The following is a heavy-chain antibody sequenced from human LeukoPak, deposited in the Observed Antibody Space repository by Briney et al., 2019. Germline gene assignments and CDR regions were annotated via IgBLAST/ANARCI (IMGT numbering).Heavy chain of an antibody. J-gene: IGHJ4*02. D-gene: IGHD6-13*01. CDR2: IIPILGIA. V-gene: IGHV1-69*04. CDR1: GGTFSSYA. CDR3: ARGAAAGTGVDY. Sequence: ASVKVSCKASGGTFSSYAISWVRQAPGQGLEWMGRIIPILGIANYAQKFQGIVTITADKSTSTAYMELSSLRSEDTAVYYCARGAAAGTGVDYWGQGTLVTVSS.